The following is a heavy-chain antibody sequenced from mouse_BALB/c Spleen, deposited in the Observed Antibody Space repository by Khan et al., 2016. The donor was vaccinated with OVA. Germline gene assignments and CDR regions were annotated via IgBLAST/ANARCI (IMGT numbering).Heavy chain of an antibody. Sequence: EVRLQESGPGLVKPSQSLSLTCTVTDYSITSEYAWNWIRQFPGNKLEWMGYINYSGNTRFNPSLKSRTSITRDTSKNQFFLQLNSVTTEDTATYYCARKDYYDYDPFPYWGQGTLVTVSA. CDR3: ARKDYYDYDPFPY. D-gene: IGHD2-4*01. V-gene: IGHV3-2*02. CDR2: INYSGNT. J-gene: IGHJ3*01. CDR1: DYSITSEYA.